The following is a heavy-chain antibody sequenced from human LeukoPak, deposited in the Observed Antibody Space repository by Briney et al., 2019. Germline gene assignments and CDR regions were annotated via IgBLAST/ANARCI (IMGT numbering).Heavy chain of an antibody. V-gene: IGHV4-59*01. CDR3: ARDRRDAFDI. J-gene: IGHJ3*02. CDR2: IYYSGST. CDR1: GGSISSYY. D-gene: IGHD6-6*01. Sequence: SETLSLTCTVSGGSISSYYWSWIRQPPGKGLEWIGYIYYSGSTNYHPSLKSRVTISVDTSKNQFSLKLSSVTAADTAVYYCARDRRDAFDIWGQGTMVTVSS.